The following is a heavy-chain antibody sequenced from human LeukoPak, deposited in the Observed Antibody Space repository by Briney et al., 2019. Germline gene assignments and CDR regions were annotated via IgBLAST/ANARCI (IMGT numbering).Heavy chain of an antibody. Sequence: GGSLRLSCAASGFTFSNYAMYWVRQAPGKGLEWVSSINGGGDSTYYADSVKGRFTISRDNSKNTLYLQMNSLRAEDTAVYYCAIHALTTPPYGGQGTLVTVSS. J-gene: IGHJ4*02. V-gene: IGHV3-23*01. CDR2: INGGGDST. D-gene: IGHD4-17*01. CDR3: AIHALTTPPY. CDR1: GFTFSNYA.